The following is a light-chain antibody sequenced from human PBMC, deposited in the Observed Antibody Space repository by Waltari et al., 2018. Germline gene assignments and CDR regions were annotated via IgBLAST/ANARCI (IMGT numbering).Light chain of an antibody. CDR2: RAS. J-gene: IGKJ1*01. CDR1: QTVGSSS. V-gene: IGKV3-20*01. Sequence: EIVLTQSPATASLSPGERVTLSCRASQTVGSSSLALYQQQPGQAPRLVIYRASRRATGIPDRFSGSGSGTDFSLTISRLEPEDFAVYYCQQHGTLPATFGQGTKVEIK. CDR3: QQHGTLPAT.